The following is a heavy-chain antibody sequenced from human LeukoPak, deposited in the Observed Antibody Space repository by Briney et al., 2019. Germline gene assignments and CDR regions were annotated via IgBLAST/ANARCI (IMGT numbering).Heavy chain of an antibody. D-gene: IGHD3-10*01. CDR3: ARDSYGSGSYGKFAQYYYYGMDV. J-gene: IGHJ6*02. V-gene: IGHV3-11*01. Sequence: PGGALRVSCAASGFTFSDYYMSWVRQAPGEGLEWVSYISSRGGTIYYADSVKGRFTISRDNAKNSLYLQMNSLRAEDTAVYYCARDSYGSGSYGKFAQYYYYGMDVWGQGTTVTVSS. CDR2: ISSRGGTI. CDR1: GFTFSDYY.